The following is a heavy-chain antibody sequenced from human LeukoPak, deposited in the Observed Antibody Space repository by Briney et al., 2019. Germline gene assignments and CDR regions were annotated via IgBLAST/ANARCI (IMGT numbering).Heavy chain of an antibody. Sequence: GGSLRLSCAASGFTFSSYDMHWVRQATGKGLEWVSAIGTAGDTYYPGSVKGRFTISRENAKNSLYLQMNSLRAGDTAVYYCARATVTYYYDSSGLTPASAFDIWGQGTVVTVSS. CDR2: IGTAGDT. CDR1: GFTFSSYD. D-gene: IGHD3-22*01. J-gene: IGHJ3*02. CDR3: ARATVTYYYDSSGLTPASAFDI. V-gene: IGHV3-13*01.